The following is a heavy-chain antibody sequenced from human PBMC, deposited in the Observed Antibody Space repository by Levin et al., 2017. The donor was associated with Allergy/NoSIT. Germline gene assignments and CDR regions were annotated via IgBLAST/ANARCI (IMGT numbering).Heavy chain of an antibody. CDR2: IYHSGNT. CDR1: GGSISSGGYS. Sequence: LRLSCAVSGGSISSGGYSWSWIRQPPRKGLEWIGYIYHSGNTYYNPSLKSRVTISVDRSKNQFSLKLSSVTAADTAVYYCASGSLLTGSLFDYWGQGTLVTVSS. D-gene: IGHD3-9*01. CDR3: ASGSLLTGSLFDY. V-gene: IGHV4-30-2*01. J-gene: IGHJ4*02.